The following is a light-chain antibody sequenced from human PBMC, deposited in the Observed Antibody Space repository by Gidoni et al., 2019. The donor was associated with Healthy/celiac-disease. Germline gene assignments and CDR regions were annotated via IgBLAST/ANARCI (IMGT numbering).Light chain of an antibody. CDR1: SSDVGGYNY. Sequence: QSALTQPASVSGSPGQSIPTSCTGTSSDVGGYNYVSWYQQHPGKAPKLMIYDVSNRPSGVSNRFSGSKSGNTASLTISGLQAEDEADYYCSSYTSSSTPLVVFGGGTKLTVL. CDR3: SSYTSSSTPLVV. V-gene: IGLV2-14*01. CDR2: DVS. J-gene: IGLJ2*01.